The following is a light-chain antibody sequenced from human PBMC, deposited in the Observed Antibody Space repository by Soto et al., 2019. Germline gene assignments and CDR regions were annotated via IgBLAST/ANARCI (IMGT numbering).Light chain of an antibody. CDR1: RSDIGGYDF. CDR2: EVT. CDR3: SSYTSSSTVV. V-gene: IGLV2-14*01. Sequence: QSALTQPASVSGSPGQSITISCTGTRSDIGGYDFVSWYQQHPGKAPKLLIYEVTHRPSGVSARFSGSKSGNTASLTISGLQAEDEADYYCSSYTSSSTVVFGGGTKLTVL. J-gene: IGLJ2*01.